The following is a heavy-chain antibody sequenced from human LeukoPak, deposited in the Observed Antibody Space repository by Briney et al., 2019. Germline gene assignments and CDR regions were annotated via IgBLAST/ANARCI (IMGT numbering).Heavy chain of an antibody. CDR1: GYSFTSYD. Sequence: ASVKVSCKASGYSFTSYDINWVRQATGQGLEWMGYMNPNTGDTGVTQKFQGRVTMTRDPSINTAYMELTRLRSEDTAAYFCTRGGEILTHYKHIDYWGQGTLVTVSS. V-gene: IGHV1-8*01. D-gene: IGHD3-9*01. CDR3: TRGGEILTHYKHIDY. J-gene: IGHJ4*02. CDR2: MNPNTGDT.